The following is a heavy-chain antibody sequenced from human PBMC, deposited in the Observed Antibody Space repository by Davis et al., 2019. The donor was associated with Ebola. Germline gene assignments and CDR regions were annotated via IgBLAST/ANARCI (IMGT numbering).Heavy chain of an antibody. D-gene: IGHD4-17*01. CDR2: ISAFSGNT. V-gene: IGHV1-18*04. J-gene: IGHJ4*02. CDR1: GYTFTSSG. CDR3: ARRDYGDYGAF. Sequence: ASVKVSCKASGYTFTSSGISWARQPPGHGSQWMGWISAFSGNTNYAQKLQGRVTITTDTSTSTAYMELRSLRSDDTSVYYCARRDYGDYGAFWGQGTLVTVSS.